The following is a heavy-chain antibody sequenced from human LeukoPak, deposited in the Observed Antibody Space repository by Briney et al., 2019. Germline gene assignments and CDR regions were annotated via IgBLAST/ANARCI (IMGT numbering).Heavy chain of an antibody. D-gene: IGHD3-22*01. Sequence: SETLSLTCTVSGGSISSSSYYWGWIRQPPGKGLEWIGSIYYSGSTYYNPSLKSRVTISVDTSKNQSSLKLSSVTAADTAVYYCASDYYDSSGIGYWGQGTLVTVSS. J-gene: IGHJ4*02. CDR2: IYYSGST. V-gene: IGHV4-39*07. CDR1: GGSISSSSYY. CDR3: ASDYYDSSGIGY.